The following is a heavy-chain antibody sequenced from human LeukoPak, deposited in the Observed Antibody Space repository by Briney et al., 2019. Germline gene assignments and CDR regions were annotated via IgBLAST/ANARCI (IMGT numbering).Heavy chain of an antibody. D-gene: IGHD1-26*01. V-gene: IGHV3-9*03. CDR2: ISWNSGSI. CDR3: AKDGSGSYQGDAFDI. J-gene: IGHJ3*02. CDR1: GFTFDDYA. Sequence: PGGSLRLSCAASGFTFDDYAMHWVRQAPGKGLEWVSGISWNSGSIGYADSVKGRFTISRDNAKNSLYLQMNSLRAEDMALYYCAKDGSGSYQGDAFDIWGQGTMVTVSS.